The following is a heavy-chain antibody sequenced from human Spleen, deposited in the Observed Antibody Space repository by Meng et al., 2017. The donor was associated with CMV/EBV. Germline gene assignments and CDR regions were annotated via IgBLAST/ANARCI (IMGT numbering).Heavy chain of an antibody. CDR2: ISPYNGDT. J-gene: IGHJ6*02. D-gene: IGHD2-2*01. V-gene: IGHV1-18*01. Sequence: ASVKVSCKASGYTFFGFAISWVRQAPGQGLEWMGWISPYNGDTSFAQKLQGRVTMTTDTSTSTVYMELRGLRSEDTAVYYCARDALGGVVVPDLYYYYGMDVWGQGTTVTVSS. CDR1: GYTFFGFA. CDR3: ARDALGGVVVPDLYYYYGMDV.